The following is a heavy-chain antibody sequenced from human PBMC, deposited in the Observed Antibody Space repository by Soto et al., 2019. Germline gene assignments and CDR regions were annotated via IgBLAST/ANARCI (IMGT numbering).Heavy chain of an antibody. J-gene: IGHJ4*02. V-gene: IGHV4-61*01. Sequence: PWGTLALTFTVSGGSVSSGSYYWSWIRQPPGKGLEWIGYIYYSGSTNYNPSLKSRVTISVDTSKNQFSLKLSSVTAADTAVYYCARDRYSSGWYPNGGYFDYWGQGTLVTVS. CDR2: IYYSGST. CDR3: ARDRYSSGWYPNGGYFDY. CDR1: GGSVSSGSYY. D-gene: IGHD6-19*01.